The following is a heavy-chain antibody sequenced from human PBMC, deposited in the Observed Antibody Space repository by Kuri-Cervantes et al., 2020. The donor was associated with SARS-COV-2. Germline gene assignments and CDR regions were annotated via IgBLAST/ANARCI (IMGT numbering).Heavy chain of an antibody. J-gene: IGHJ6*02. CDR2: IIPIFGTA. D-gene: IGHD4-17*01. V-gene: IGHV1-69*13. Sequence: SVKVSCKASGDTFSSYAISWVRQAPGQGLEWMGGIIPIFGTANYAQKFQGRVTITADESTSTAYMELSSLRSEDTAVYYCARVEKYGDSYYYYYGMDVWGQGTTVTVSS. CDR3: ARVEKYGDSYYYYYGMDV. CDR1: GDTFSSYA.